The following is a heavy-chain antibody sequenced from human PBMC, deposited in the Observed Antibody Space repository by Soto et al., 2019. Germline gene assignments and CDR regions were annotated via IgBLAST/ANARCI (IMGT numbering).Heavy chain of an antibody. D-gene: IGHD5-12*01. J-gene: IGHJ4*02. V-gene: IGHV3-23*01. Sequence: PGGSLRLSCAASGFTFSSYAMSWIRQAPGKGLEWVSAISGSGGSTYYADSVKGRFTISRDNSKNTLYLQMNSLRAEDTAVYYCAKVNGDIVATIPNLRGYFDYWGQGTLVTVSS. CDR3: AKVNGDIVATIPNLRGYFDY. CDR1: GFTFSSYA. CDR2: ISGSGGST.